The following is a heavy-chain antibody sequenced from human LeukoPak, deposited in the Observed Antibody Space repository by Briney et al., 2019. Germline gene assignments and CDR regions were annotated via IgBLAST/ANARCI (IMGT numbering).Heavy chain of an antibody. CDR3: ARGPSVAAHLDY. D-gene: IGHD5-12*01. V-gene: IGHV4-4*02. Sequence: SGTLSLTCAVSGGSISSNNWWSWVRQPPGKGLEWIGEIYHHGATNYNPSLKSRVTLSVDKSKNQFSLELRSVTAADTAVYYCARGPSVAAHLDYWGQGTLVTVSS. CDR1: GGSISSNNW. CDR2: IYHHGAT. J-gene: IGHJ4*02.